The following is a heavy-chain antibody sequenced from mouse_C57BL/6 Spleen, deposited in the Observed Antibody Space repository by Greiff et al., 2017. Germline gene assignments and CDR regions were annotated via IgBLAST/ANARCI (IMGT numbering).Heavy chain of an antibody. Sequence: EVQLQQSGPELVKPGASVKISCKASGYTFTDYYMNWVKQSHGKSLEWIGDINPNNGGTSYNQKFKGKATLTVDKSSSTAYMELRSLTSEDSAVYYCARTTMVTGWYFDVWGKGTTVTVAS. V-gene: IGHV1-26*01. CDR3: ARTTMVTGWYFDV. J-gene: IGHJ1*03. D-gene: IGHD2-2*01. CDR1: GYTFTDYY. CDR2: INPNNGGT.